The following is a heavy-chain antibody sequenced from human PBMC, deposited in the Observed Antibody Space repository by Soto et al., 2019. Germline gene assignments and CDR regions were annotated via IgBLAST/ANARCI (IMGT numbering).Heavy chain of an antibody. V-gene: IGHV3-30*03. D-gene: IGHD6-19*01. CDR1: GFTVSSYF. CDR2: ISYDGDYK. Sequence: GGSLRLSCAASGFTVSSYFMHWVRQAPGKGLEWVAKISYDGDYKYYTDSVKGRFTISRDNSKNTLYLQMGSLRAEDMAVYYCARQWLDSYYFDYWGQGTLVTVSS. J-gene: IGHJ4*02. CDR3: ARQWLDSYYFDY.